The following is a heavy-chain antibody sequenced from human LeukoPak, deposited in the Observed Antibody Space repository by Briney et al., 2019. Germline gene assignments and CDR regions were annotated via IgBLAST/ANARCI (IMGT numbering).Heavy chain of an antibody. CDR3: ARGPRRFPRYCSSTSCSDTFDY. J-gene: IGHJ4*02. V-gene: IGHV4-30-2*03. CDR2: IYYSGSST. D-gene: IGHD2-2*01. Sequence: SQTLSFTCAVSGGSISSGGYSWSWIRQPPGRELEWVGSIYYSGSSTKYNPSLKSRVTISVDTSKSQFSLKLNSATAADTAVYYCARGPRRFPRYCSSTSCSDTFDYWGQGTLVTVSS. CDR1: GGSISSGGYS.